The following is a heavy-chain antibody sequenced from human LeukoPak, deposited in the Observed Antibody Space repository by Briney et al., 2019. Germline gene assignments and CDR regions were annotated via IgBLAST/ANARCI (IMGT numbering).Heavy chain of an antibody. V-gene: IGHV4-4*07. Sequence: PSGTLSLTCTVSGGSISSYYWSWIRQPAGKGLEWIGRIYTSGSTNYNASLKRRVSMSVDTSKNQLSLKLSSVTAADTAVFYCARENSGSYREFDYWGQGTLVTVSS. CDR1: GGSISSYY. CDR2: IYTSGST. CDR3: ARENSGSYREFDY. J-gene: IGHJ4*02. D-gene: IGHD1-26*01.